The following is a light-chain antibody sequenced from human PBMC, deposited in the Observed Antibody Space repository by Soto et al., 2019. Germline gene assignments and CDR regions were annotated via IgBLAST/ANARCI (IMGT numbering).Light chain of an antibody. V-gene: IGKV3-11*01. CDR1: QSVSSY. CDR2: DAS. CDR3: QQRSYWPPT. J-gene: IGKJ3*01. Sequence: EIVLTQSPATLSLSPEERATLSCRASQSVSSYVAWYQQKPGQAPRLLIYDASNSATGIPARFSGSGSGTDFTLTISSLEPEDFAVYYCQQRSYWPPTFGPGTKVDI.